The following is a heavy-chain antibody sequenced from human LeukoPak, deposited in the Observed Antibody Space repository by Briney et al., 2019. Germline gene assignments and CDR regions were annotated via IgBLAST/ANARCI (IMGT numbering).Heavy chain of an antibody. Sequence: GGSLRLSCAASGFTFSSYGMHWVRQAPGKGLEWVAFIRYDGSNKYYADSVKGRFTISRDNSKNTLYLQMNSLRAEDTAVYYCARALVAAGLKNSYYYYMDVWGKGTTVTVSS. CDR1: GFTFSSYG. D-gene: IGHD6-13*01. J-gene: IGHJ6*03. CDR2: IRYDGSNK. V-gene: IGHV3-30*02. CDR3: ARALVAAGLKNSYYYYMDV.